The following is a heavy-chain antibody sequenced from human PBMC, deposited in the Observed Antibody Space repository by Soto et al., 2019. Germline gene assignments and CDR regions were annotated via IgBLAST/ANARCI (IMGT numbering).Heavy chain of an antibody. CDR3: AKDGGTAVPGTFDY. D-gene: IGHD6-19*01. V-gene: IGHV3-30*18. J-gene: IGHJ4*02. Sequence: QVQLVESGGGVVQPGRSLRLSCAASGFTFSAYGMHWVRQPPGKGLEWVAVVSSDGNYKYYADSVKGRFTISRDTSKNTLDLQINSLRAEDTAVYYCAKDGGTAVPGTFDYWGQGTLVTVSS. CDR1: GFTFSAYG. CDR2: VSSDGNYK.